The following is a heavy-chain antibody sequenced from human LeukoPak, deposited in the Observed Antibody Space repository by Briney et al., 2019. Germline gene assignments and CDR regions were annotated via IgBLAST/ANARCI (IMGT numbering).Heavy chain of an antibody. Sequence: SETLSLTCTVSGGSISSGGYYWSWIRQHPGKGLEWIGYIYHSGSTYYNPSLKSRVTISVDTSKNQFSLKLSSATAVDTAVYYCARVPNQSKYSIGNYWGQGTLVTVSS. J-gene: IGHJ4*02. CDR2: IYHSGST. CDR1: GGSISSGGYY. V-gene: IGHV4-31*03. D-gene: IGHD1-14*01. CDR3: ARVPNQSKYSIGNY.